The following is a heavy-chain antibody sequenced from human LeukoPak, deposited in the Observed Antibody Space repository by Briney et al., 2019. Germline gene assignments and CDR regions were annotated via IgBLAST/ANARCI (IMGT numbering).Heavy chain of an antibody. J-gene: IGHJ4*02. Sequence: PSETLSLTCTVSGGSISNSNYYWGWIRQPPGKGLEWIGSAYHSGTAYYNPSLKSRVTISVDTSKNQFSLRLNSVTAADTAVYYCAGSEWRVVTTIGPIQPFDYWGQGTLATVSS. V-gene: IGHV4-39*01. CDR3: AGSEWRVVTTIGPIQPFDY. CDR2: AYHSGTA. D-gene: IGHD2-21*02. CDR1: GGSISNSNYY.